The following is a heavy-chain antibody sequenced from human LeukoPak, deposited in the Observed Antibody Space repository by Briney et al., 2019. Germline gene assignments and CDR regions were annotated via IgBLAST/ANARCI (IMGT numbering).Heavy chain of an antibody. CDR1: GHRFTNHW. Sequence: GESLKISCEAVGHRFTNHWIGWVRQMPGKGLEWMGIIYPGDSDTRYNPSFQGQITISADKSISTAYVQWSSLKASDTAMYYCARSHDYSNYVAFWGQGTLVTVSS. D-gene: IGHD4-11*01. CDR3: ARSHDYSNYVAF. CDR2: IYPGDSDT. J-gene: IGHJ4*02. V-gene: IGHV5-51*01.